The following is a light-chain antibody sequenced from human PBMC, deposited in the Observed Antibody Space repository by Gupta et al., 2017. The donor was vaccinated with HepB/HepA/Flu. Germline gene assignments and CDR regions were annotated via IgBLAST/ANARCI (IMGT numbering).Light chain of an antibody. Sequence: QSALTQPASVTGSPGQSITISCTGTSSDVGGYNYVSWYQQHPGKAPKLMIYDVSNRPAGVANRFSGSKSGNTASLTISGPQAEDEADYYCSSYTSSSTYVFGTGTKFTVL. CDR2: DVS. J-gene: IGLJ1*01. CDR1: SSDVGGYNY. V-gene: IGLV2-14*03. CDR3: SSYTSSSTYV.